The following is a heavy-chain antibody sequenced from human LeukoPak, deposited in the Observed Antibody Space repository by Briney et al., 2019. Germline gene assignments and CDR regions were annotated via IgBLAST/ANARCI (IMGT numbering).Heavy chain of an antibody. CDR3: ARDTFNWADY. J-gene: IGHJ4*02. CDR2: ISSSSSTI. Sequence: GGSLILSCAASGFTFNTYAMNWVRQAPEKGLEWVSYISSSSSTIYYADSLKGRFTVSRDNAKNSLYLQMNSLRDDDTAIYYCARDTFNWADYWGQGTLVTVSS. D-gene: IGHD7-27*01. CDR1: GFTFNTYA. V-gene: IGHV3-48*02.